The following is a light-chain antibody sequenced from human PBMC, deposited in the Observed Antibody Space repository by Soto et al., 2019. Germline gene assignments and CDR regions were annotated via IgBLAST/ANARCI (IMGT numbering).Light chain of an antibody. CDR2: DAS. Sequence: DIQMTQSPSTLSASLGDSVTITCRASQSISSWLAWYQQKPGKAPNLLIYDASILESGVPSRFSGSGSGTEFTLTISSLQSEDFAVYYCQQYNNWPPLFTFGPGTKVDIK. J-gene: IGKJ3*01. CDR3: QQYNNWPPLFT. CDR1: QSISSW. V-gene: IGKV1-5*01.